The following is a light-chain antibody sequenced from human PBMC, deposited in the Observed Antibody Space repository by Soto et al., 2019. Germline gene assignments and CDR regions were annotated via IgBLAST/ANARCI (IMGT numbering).Light chain of an antibody. J-gene: IGKJ4*01. V-gene: IGKV3-20*01. CDR3: QQYGRSPLT. CDR1: QSVSSSY. Sequence: EIVLTQSPGTLPLSPGERATLSCRASQSVSSSYLAWYQQKPGQAPRLLIYGASSRATGIPDRFSGSGSGTEFTLTISRLEPEDFAVYYCQQYGRSPLTFGGGTKVDI. CDR2: GAS.